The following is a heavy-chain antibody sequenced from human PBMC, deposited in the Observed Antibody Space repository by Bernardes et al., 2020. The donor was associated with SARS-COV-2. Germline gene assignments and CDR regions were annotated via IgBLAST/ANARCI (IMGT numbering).Heavy chain of an antibody. J-gene: IGHJ4*03. CDR3: LSTTRRTSYGAFDL. CDR2: IYTSGST. D-gene: IGHD2-2*01. Sequence: SETLSLTCTVSGGSISSGNDYWSWIRQPAGKGLEWIGRIYTSGSTKYNPSLKSRVTISVDTSKNQFSLRLNSVTAADTAIYYCLSTTRRTSYGAFDLWVPETLVPVSS. CDR1: GGSISSGNDY. V-gene: IGHV4-61*02.